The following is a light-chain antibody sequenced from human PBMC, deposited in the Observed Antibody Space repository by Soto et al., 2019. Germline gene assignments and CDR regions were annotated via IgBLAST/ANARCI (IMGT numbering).Light chain of an antibody. CDR2: AAS. J-gene: IGKJ4*01. CDR3: QLINSF. V-gene: IGKV1-9*01. CDR1: QTISKF. Sequence: DIQLTQSPSLLSASVGDRVTITCRASQTISKFLSWYQQKPGKAPKLLIYAASTLQDGVPSRFGGSGSGTEFTLTISSLQPEDFATYYCQLINSFFGGGTRVEI.